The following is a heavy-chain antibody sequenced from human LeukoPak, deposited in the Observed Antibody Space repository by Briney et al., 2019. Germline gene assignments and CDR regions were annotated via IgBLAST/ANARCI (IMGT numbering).Heavy chain of an antibody. J-gene: IGHJ4*02. D-gene: IGHD4-17*01. CDR2: ISGSGGST. CDR1: GFTFSSYA. V-gene: IGHV3-23*01. CDR3: AKRRDYGDYEPYFFDY. Sequence: PGGSLRLSCAASGFTFSSYAMSWVRQAPGKGLEWVSAISGSGGSTYYADSVKGRFTISRDNSKNTLYLQMNSLRAEDTAVYYCAKRRDYGDYEPYFFDYWGQGTLVTVSS.